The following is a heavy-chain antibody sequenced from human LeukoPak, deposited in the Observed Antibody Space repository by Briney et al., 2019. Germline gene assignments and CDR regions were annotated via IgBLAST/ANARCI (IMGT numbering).Heavy chain of an antibody. CDR2: ISNNGGTT. Sequence: GGSLRLSCAVSGFTFITEAMTWVRQAPGKGLEWVSTISNNGGTTYYADSVKGRFPISRDNSRNTVYLQMNSLRAEDTAFYYCAKGLGFLPQFDYWGQGTLVAVSS. D-gene: IGHD6-19*01. CDR1: GFTFITEA. CDR3: AKGLGFLPQFDY. V-gene: IGHV3-23*01. J-gene: IGHJ4*02.